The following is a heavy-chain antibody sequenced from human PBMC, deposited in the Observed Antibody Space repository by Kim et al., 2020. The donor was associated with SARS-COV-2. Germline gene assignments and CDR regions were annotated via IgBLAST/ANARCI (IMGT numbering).Heavy chain of an antibody. CDR3: ARGPARKNYYDSTAPFYYYYGMEV. J-gene: IGHJ6*02. V-gene: IGHV4-34*01. D-gene: IGHD3-22*01. CDR2: INHSGST. CDR1: GGSFSGYY. Sequence: SETLSLTCAVYGGSFSGYYWSWIRQPPGKGLEWIGEINHSGSTNYNPSLKSRVTISVDTSKNQFSLKLSSVTAADTAVYYCARGPARKNYYDSTAPFYYYYGMEVWGQGTTGTVSS.